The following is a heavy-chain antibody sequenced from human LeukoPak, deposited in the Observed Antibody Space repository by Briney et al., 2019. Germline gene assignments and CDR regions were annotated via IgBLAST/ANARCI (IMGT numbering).Heavy chain of an antibody. CDR1: GGSISSYY. V-gene: IGHV4-59*01. CDR3: ARAQSGSGWYSYYYYGMDV. Sequence: SETLSLTCTVSGGSISSYYWSWIRQPPGKGLEWIGYIYYSGSTNYNPSLKSRVTISVDTSKNQFSLKLSSVTAADTAVYYCARAQSGSGWYSYYYYGMDVWGKGTTVTVSS. D-gene: IGHD6-19*01. J-gene: IGHJ6*04. CDR2: IYYSGST.